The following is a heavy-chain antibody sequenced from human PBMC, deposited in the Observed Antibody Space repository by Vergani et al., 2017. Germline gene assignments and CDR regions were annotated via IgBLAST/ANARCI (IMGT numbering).Heavy chain of an antibody. V-gene: IGHV1-18*01. CDR3: ARDGSYSSGRMPW. Sequence: QAQLVQSGAEVKKPGASVKVSCKTSGYVFSDFGFSGVRQAPGQGLEWMGWISAFTGDTNYAQKFQGRVTMTTDRSTSTAYMELRSLRSDDTAVYYCARDGSYSSGRMPWWGQGTLVTVSS. CDR2: ISAFTGDT. D-gene: IGHD2-15*01. CDR1: GYVFSDFG. J-gene: IGHJ4*02.